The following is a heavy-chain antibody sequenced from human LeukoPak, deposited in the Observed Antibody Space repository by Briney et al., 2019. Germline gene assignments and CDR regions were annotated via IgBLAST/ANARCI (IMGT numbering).Heavy chain of an antibody. J-gene: IGHJ4*02. CDR2: ISSSSSYI. Sequence: PGGSLRLSCAASGFTFSSYSMNWVRQAPGKGLEWVSSISSSSSYIYYADSVKGRFTISRDNSKNTLYLQMNSLRAEDTAVYYCAKGRRAPLVGTITKSWIDYWGQGTLVTVSS. CDR1: GFTFSSYS. CDR3: AKGRRAPLVGTITKSWIDY. D-gene: IGHD1-7*01. V-gene: IGHV3-21*04.